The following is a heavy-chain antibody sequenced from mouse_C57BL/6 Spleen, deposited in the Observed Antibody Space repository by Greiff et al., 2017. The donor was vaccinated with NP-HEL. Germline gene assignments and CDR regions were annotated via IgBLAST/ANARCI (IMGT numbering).Heavy chain of an antibody. V-gene: IGHV5-17*01. J-gene: IGHJ4*01. CDR3: ARQGRGYAMDY. CDR2: ISSGSSTI. CDR1: GFTFSDYG. Sequence: DVHLVESGGGLVKPGGSLKLSCAASGFTFSDYGMHWVRQAPEKGLEWVAYISSGSSTIYYADTVKGRFTISRDNAKNTLFLQMTSLRSEDTAMYYCARQGRGYAMDYWGQGTSVTVSS. D-gene: IGHD3-3*01.